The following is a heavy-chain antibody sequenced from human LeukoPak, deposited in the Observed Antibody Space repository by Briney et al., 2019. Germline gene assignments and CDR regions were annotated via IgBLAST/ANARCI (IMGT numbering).Heavy chain of an antibody. CDR3: AAGFGYDILTGYSPS. Sequence: EASVRLSCKASGFAFTSSAVQWVRQARGQRLEWIGCIDVGSGNTNYAQKFQERVTITRDMSTSTAYMELSSLRSEDTAVYYCAAGFGYDILTGYSPSWGQGTLVTVSS. CDR2: IDVGSGNT. V-gene: IGHV1-58*01. CDR1: GFAFTSSA. J-gene: IGHJ5*02. D-gene: IGHD3-9*01.